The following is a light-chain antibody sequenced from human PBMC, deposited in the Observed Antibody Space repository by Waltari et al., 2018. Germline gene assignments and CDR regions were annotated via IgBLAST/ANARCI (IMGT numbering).Light chain of an antibody. J-gene: IGKJ2*01. CDR3: QQYKTYYT. Sequence: DIQMTQCPSTLSASVGDRVTITCRASQSISIWLAWYQQKPGRAPELLIYRASYLESGVPSRFSGSGSGTEFTLTISSLQPDDFATYYCQQYKTYYTFGQGTKLEIK. V-gene: IGKV1-5*03. CDR1: QSISIW. CDR2: RAS.